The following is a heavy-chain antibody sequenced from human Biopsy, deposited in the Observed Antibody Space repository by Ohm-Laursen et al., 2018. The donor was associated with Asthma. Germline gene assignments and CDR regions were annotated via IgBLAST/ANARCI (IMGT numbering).Heavy chain of an antibody. V-gene: IGHV1-3*01. CDR2: INAGNGNT. J-gene: IGHJ3*02. CDR3: ARTYYDFCTGQVYYAFDI. CDR1: GYTFINYA. D-gene: IGHD3/OR15-3a*01. Sequence: ASVKVSCKASGYTFINYAIHWVRQAPGQRLEWMGWINAGNGNTKYSQKFQGRVTITRDTSASTAYMDLSSLRSEDTAVYYCARTYYDFCTGQVYYAFDIWGQGTVVTVAS.